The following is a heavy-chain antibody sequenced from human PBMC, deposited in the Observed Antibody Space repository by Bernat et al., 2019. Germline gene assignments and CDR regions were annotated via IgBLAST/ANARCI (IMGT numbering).Heavy chain of an antibody. CDR3: ARGSSASDHYMDV. J-gene: IGHJ6*03. CDR1: GFTFSDYY. V-gene: IGHV3-11*05. CDR2: ISSSSSYT. Sequence: QVQLVESGGGLVQPGGSLRLSCAASGFTFSDYYMRWIRQAPGKGLDWVSCISSSSSYTNYADSVKGRFTISRDNAKNSLYLQMNSLRAEDTAVYYCARGSSASDHYMDVWGKGTRVTVSS.